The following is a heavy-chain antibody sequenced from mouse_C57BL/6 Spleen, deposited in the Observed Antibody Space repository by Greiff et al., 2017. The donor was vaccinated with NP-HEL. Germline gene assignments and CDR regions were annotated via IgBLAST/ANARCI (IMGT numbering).Heavy chain of an antibody. Sequence: VQLQQPGAELVRPGSSVKLSCKASGYTFTSYWMDWVKQRPGQGLEWIGNIYPSDSETHYNQKFKDKATLTVDKSSSTAYMQLSSLTSADSAVYYCARRDDYDFDYWGQGTTLTVSS. V-gene: IGHV1-61*01. CDR3: ARRDDYDFDY. D-gene: IGHD2-4*01. J-gene: IGHJ2*01. CDR1: GYTFTSYW. CDR2: IYPSDSET.